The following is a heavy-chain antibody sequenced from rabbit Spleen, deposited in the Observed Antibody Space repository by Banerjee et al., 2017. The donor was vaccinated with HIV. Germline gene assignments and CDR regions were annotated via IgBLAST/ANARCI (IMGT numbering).Heavy chain of an antibody. J-gene: IGHJ6*01. D-gene: IGHD1-1*01. CDR2: IHGGSKNNI. CDR3: ARDTSSSFSSYGMDL. CDR1: GFSFIAGYY. V-gene: IGHV1S40*01. Sequence: QSLEESGGDLVKPGASLTLTCKASGFSFIAGYYMCWVRQAPGKGLEWIACIHGGSKNNIYYASWAKGRFTISKTSSTTVTLQMTSLTAADTATYFCARDTSSSFSSYGMDLWGPGTLVTVS.